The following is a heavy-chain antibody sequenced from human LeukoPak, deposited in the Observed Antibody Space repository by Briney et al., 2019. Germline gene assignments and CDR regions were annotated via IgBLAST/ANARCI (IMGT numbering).Heavy chain of an antibody. D-gene: IGHD2-2*01. CDR2: INHSGST. Sequence: PSETLSLTCAVYGGSFSGYYWSWIRQPPGKGLEWIGEINHSGSTNYNPSLKSRVTISVDTSKNQFSLKLSSVTAADTAVYYCALLRPYNWFDPWGQGTLVTVSS. V-gene: IGHV4-34*01. CDR1: GGSFSGYY. CDR3: ALLRPYNWFDP. J-gene: IGHJ5*02.